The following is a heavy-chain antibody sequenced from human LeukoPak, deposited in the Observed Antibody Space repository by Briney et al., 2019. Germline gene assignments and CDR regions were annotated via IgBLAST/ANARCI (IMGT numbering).Heavy chain of an antibody. D-gene: IGHD6-13*01. J-gene: IGHJ4*02. V-gene: IGHV3-48*01. CDR1: GFTFSSYS. CDR3: TTDLYSSSWYGFDY. CDR2: ISSGSSTI. Sequence: GGSLRLSCAASGFTFSSYSMNWVRQAPGKGLEWVSYISSGSSTIYYTDSVKGRFTISRDNAKNSLYLQMHSLRAEDTALYYCTTDLYSSSWYGFDYWGQGTLVTVSS.